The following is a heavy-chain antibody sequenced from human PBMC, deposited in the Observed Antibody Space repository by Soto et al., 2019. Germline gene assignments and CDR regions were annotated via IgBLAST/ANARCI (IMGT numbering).Heavy chain of an antibody. Sequence: EVQLEESGGGLVQPGGSLSLSCAATGFTFSTYWMHWVRQGPGKGLVWVSRISTDGSSTTYADSVKGRFTISRDNAKNTLYLQMNSLRAEDTAVYYCATATGSNHPFDYWGQGSLVTVSS. J-gene: IGHJ4*02. CDR3: ATATGSNHPFDY. CDR2: ISTDGSST. D-gene: IGHD2-2*01. V-gene: IGHV3-74*01. CDR1: GFTFSTYW.